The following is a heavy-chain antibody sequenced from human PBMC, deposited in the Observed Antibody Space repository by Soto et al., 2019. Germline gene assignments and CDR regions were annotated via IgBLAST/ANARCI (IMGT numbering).Heavy chain of an antibody. V-gene: IGHV3-23*01. CDR2: ISGSGGST. CDR1: GFTFSSYA. CDR3: AKLGGWSGSYEEFDY. J-gene: IGHJ4*02. Sequence: EVQLLESGGGLVQPGRSLRLSCGASGFTFSSYAMSWVRQAPGKGLEWVSAISGSGGSTYYADSVKGRFTISRDNSKNTLYLQMNSLRAEDTAVYYCAKLGGWSGSYEEFDYWGQGTLVTVSS. D-gene: IGHD1-26*01.